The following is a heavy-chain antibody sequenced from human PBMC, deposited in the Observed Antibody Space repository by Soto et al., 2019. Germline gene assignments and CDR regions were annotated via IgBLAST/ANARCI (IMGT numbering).Heavy chain of an antibody. CDR3: ASGYSYGYVAFDI. D-gene: IGHD5-18*01. CDR1: GFTVSSNY. CDR2: IYSGGST. Sequence: GGSLRLSCAASGFTVSSNYMSWVRQAPGKGLEWVSVIYSGGSTYYADSVKGRFTISRHNSKNTLYLQMNSLRAEDTAVYYCASGYSYGYVAFDIWGQGTMVTVSS. J-gene: IGHJ3*02. V-gene: IGHV3-66*01.